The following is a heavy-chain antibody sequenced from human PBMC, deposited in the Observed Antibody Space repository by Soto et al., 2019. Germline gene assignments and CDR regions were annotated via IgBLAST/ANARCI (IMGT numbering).Heavy chain of an antibody. Sequence: EVQLVESGGGLVQPGGSLRHSCAASGFTFSGYWMSWVRQAPGKGLEWVANIKQDGSEQFYVDSVKGRFTISRDNAKNSLYLQMNSLRAEDTAVYYCAREAVWGQGTTVTVSS. J-gene: IGHJ6*02. CDR1: GFTFSGYW. CDR2: IKQDGSEQ. CDR3: AREAV. V-gene: IGHV3-7*05.